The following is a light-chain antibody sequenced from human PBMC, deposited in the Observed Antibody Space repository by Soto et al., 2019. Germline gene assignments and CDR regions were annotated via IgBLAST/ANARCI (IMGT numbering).Light chain of an antibody. CDR3: SAWDGSLKGVV. J-gene: IGLJ3*02. CDR1: SSNIGSYI. V-gene: IGLV1-44*01. Sequence: QSVLTQPPSASGTPGQRVTISCSGSSSNIGSYIVNWYQQLPGSAPELLIYSNNQRPSGVPDRFSGSKSGTSASLAISGLQSDDEADYYCSAWDGSLKGVVFGGGTKLTVL. CDR2: SNN.